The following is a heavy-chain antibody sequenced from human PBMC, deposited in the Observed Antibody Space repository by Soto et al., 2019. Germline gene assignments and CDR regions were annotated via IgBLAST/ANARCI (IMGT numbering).Heavy chain of an antibody. D-gene: IGHD1-26*01. V-gene: IGHV3-64D*09. CDR3: VKEDSGSYYDY. CDR2: ISSNGGST. J-gene: IGHJ4*02. Sequence: GGSLRLSCSASGFAFSSYAMHWVRQAPGKGLEYVSAISSNGGSTYYADSVKGRFTISRDNSKNTLYLQMSSLRAEDTAVYYCVKEDSGSYYDYWGQGTLVTVSS. CDR1: GFAFSSYA.